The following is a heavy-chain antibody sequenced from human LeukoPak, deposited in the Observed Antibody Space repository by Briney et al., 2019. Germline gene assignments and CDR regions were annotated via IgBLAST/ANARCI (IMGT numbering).Heavy chain of an antibody. CDR1: GASISSYY. V-gene: IGHV4-4*07. J-gene: IGHJ4*02. CDR2: IYTSGST. Sequence: SETLSLTCTVSGASISSYYWSWVRQPAGEGLEWIGRIYTSGSTNYKPSLKSRVTMSVDTSKNQFSLKLTSVTAADTAVYYRARDGVENSSWYPLDSWGPGTLVTVSS. CDR3: ARDGVENSSWYPLDS. D-gene: IGHD6-13*01.